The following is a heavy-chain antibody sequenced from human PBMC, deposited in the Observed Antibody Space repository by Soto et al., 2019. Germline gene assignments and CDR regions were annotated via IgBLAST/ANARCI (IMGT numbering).Heavy chain of an antibody. Sequence: GGSLRLSCAASGFTFDDYAMHWVRQAPGKGLEWVSGISWNSGSIGYADSVKGRFTISRDNAKNSLYLQMNSLRAEDTAVYYCARGEQWPLWGQGTLVTVSS. J-gene: IGHJ4*02. CDR2: ISWNSGSI. V-gene: IGHV3-9*01. D-gene: IGHD6-19*01. CDR3: ARGEQWPL. CDR1: GFTFDDYA.